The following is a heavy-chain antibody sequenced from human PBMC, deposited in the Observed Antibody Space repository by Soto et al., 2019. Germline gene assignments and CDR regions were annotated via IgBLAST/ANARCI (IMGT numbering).Heavy chain of an antibody. CDR1: GGSISSNSYY. CDR3: ARGLGFLEWLWFDY. Sequence: SETLSLTCSVSGGSISSNSYYWGWIRQPPGKGLEWIGSVYYNGRTYYNPSLKSRVTISIDTPKNQFSLKLFSVTAANTAVYYCARGLGFLEWLWFDYWGQGTLVTVSS. J-gene: IGHJ4*02. V-gene: IGHV4-39*02. D-gene: IGHD3-3*01. CDR2: VYYNGRT.